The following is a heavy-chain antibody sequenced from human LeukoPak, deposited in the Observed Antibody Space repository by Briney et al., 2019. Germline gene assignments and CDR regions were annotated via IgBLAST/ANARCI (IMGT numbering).Heavy chain of an antibody. CDR2: ISGSGGST. CDR3: ATVAAAGTRRTPYFDY. CDR1: GFTFSSCA. D-gene: IGHD6-13*01. Sequence: GGSLRLSCAASGFTFSSCAMSWVRQAPGKGLEWVSAISGSGGSTYYADSVKGRFTISRDNSKNTLYLQMNSLRAEDTAVYYCATVAAAGTRRTPYFDYWGQGTLVTVSS. J-gene: IGHJ4*02. V-gene: IGHV3-23*01.